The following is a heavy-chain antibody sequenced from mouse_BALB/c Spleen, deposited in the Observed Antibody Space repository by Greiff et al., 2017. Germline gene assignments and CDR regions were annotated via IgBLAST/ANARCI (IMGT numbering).Heavy chain of an antibody. Sequence: VKLVESGAELVRPGSSVKISCKASGYAFSSYWMNWVKQRPGQGLEWIGQIYPGDGDTNYNGKFKGKATLTADKSSSTAYMQLSSLTSEDSAVFFCARGPEGAMDYWGQGTSVTVSS. CDR2: IYPGDGDT. CDR3: ARGPEGAMDY. D-gene: IGHD3-3*01. CDR1: GYAFSSYW. V-gene: IGHV1-80*01. J-gene: IGHJ4*01.